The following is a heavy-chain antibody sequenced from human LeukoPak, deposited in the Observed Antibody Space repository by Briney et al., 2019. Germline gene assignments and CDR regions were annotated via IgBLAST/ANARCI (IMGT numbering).Heavy chain of an antibody. Sequence: SETLSLTCTVSGGSISSSSYFWGWVRQPPGKGLEWIESIYYSGSTYYNPSLKSRVTISVDTSKNQFSLKLSSGTAADTAVYYCARDTYYDFWSGNHYGMDVWGQGTTVTVSS. CDR2: IYYSGST. CDR3: ARDTYYDFWSGNHYGMDV. J-gene: IGHJ6*02. D-gene: IGHD3-3*01. CDR1: GGSISSSSYF. V-gene: IGHV4-39*02.